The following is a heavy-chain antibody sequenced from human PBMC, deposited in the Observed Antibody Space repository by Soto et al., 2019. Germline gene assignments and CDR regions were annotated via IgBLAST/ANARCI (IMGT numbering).Heavy chain of an antibody. CDR2: ISTYSGDP. CDR1: CYSFSSNA. J-gene: IGHJ5*02. Sequence: QVQLVQSGAEVKKPGASVKVACKTSCYSFSSNAITWVRQAPGQSLEWMGWISTYSGDPNYAQKYQGRVTMTTDTATNTAYMELKNLRSDDTAVYYCARVWGSYHAPSGWAGFDPWGQGTLVTVSS. D-gene: IGHD3-16*02. CDR3: ARVWGSYHAPSGWAGFDP. V-gene: IGHV1-18*01.